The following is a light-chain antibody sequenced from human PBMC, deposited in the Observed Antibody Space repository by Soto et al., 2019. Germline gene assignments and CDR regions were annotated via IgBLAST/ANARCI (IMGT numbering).Light chain of an antibody. CDR3: QQCSTSPLT. Sequence: EIVLTQSPGTLSWSPGERATLSCRASQTVRNNFLAWYQQKPGQAPRLLIHDASSRATGIPDRFSGSGSATDFTLTIARLEPEDFAVYYCQQCSTSPLTFGGGTKVEMK. CDR2: DAS. J-gene: IGKJ4*01. V-gene: IGKV3-20*01. CDR1: QTVRNNF.